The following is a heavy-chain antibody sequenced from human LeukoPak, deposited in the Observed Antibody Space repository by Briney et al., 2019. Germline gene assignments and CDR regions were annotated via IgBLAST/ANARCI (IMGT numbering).Heavy chain of an antibody. Sequence: ASVKVSCKASGYTFTSYYMHWVRQAPGQGLEWMGIINPSGGSTSYAQRFQGRVTMTRDTSTSTVYMELSSLRSEDTAVYYCARVPALDYGDPQGPFDCWGQGTLVTVSS. CDR1: GYTFTSYY. CDR3: ARVPALDYGDPQGPFDC. CDR2: INPSGGST. D-gene: IGHD4-17*01. V-gene: IGHV1-46*01. J-gene: IGHJ4*02.